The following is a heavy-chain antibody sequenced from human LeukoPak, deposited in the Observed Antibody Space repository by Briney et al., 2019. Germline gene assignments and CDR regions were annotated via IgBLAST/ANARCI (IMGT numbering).Heavy chain of an antibody. CDR3: TRPGGGSDLDV. D-gene: IGHD5-12*01. Sequence: GGSLKLSCAASGFTFSGSAMHWVRQASGKGLEWDGRIRSKANSYATAYAASVKGRFTISRDDSKNTAYLQMNSLKTEDTAVYYCTRPGGGSDLDVWGKGTTVTVSS. V-gene: IGHV3-73*01. CDR2: IRSKANSYAT. J-gene: IGHJ6*04. CDR1: GFTFSGSA.